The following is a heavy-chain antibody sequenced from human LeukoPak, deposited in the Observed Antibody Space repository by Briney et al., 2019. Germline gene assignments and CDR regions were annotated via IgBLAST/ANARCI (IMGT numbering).Heavy chain of an antibody. CDR1: GYTFTGYY. J-gene: IGHJ4*02. Sequence: GASVKVSCKASGYTFTGYYMHWVRQAPGQGLEWMGWINPNSGGTNYAQKFQGRVTMTRDTSISTAYMELSRLRSDDTAVYYCARGLKVRGVIGVYFDYWGQGTLVTVSS. V-gene: IGHV1-2*02. CDR2: INPNSGGT. D-gene: IGHD3-10*01. CDR3: ARGLKVRGVIGVYFDY.